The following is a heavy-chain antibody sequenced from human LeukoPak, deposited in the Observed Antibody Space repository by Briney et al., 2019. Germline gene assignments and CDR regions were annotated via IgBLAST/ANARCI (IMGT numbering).Heavy chain of an antibody. Sequence: PGGSLRLSCAASGFTFSSSAMNWVRQAPGKGLEWVSIISGSGGSTYYADSVKGRFTISRDNAKSSLFLQMNSLRAEDTAVYYCARETDYLTGYHYYIDFWGQGEPVTVSS. CDR3: ARETDYLTGYHYYIDF. CDR1: GFTFSSSA. CDR2: ISGSGGST. D-gene: IGHD3-9*01. V-gene: IGHV3-23*01. J-gene: IGHJ4*02.